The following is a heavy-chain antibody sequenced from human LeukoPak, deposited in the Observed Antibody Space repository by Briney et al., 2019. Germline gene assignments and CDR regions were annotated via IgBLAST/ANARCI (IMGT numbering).Heavy chain of an antibody. J-gene: IGHJ5*01. Sequence: SETLSLTCTVSGGSISSYYWSWIRQPPGKGLEWIGYIYYSGRTNYNPSLKSRVTISVDTSKNQFSLKLSSVTAADTAVYYCARDILGGKGSYWFDSWGQGTLVTVSS. CDR2: IYYSGRT. CDR1: GGSISSYY. V-gene: IGHV4-59*01. CDR3: ARDILGGKGSYWFDS. D-gene: IGHD4-23*01.